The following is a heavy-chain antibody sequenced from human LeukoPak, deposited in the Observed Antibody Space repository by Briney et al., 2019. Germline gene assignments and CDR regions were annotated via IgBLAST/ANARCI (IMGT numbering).Heavy chain of an antibody. D-gene: IGHD6-13*01. J-gene: IGHJ4*02. CDR2: IYYSGST. CDR3: ARDGSGYSSSWLYY. V-gene: IGHV4-59*01. CDR1: GGSISSYY. Sequence: SETLSLTXTVSGGSISSYYWSWIRQPPGKGLEWIGYIYYSGSTNYNPSLKSRVTISVDTSKNQFSLKLSSVTAADTAVYYCARDGSGYSSSWLYYWGQGTLVTVSS.